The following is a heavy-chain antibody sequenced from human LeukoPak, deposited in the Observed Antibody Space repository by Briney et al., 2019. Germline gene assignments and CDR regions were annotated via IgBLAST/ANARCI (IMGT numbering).Heavy chain of an antibody. J-gene: IGHJ5*02. V-gene: IGHV1-46*01. CDR2: INPSGGST. CDR3: ARDARFYYDRSGYYYPLWFDP. Sequence: ASVKVPCKASGYTFTGYYMHWVRQAPGQGLEWMGIINPSGGSTSYAQEFQGRVTMTRDTSTSTVYMELSSLRSEDTAVYYCARDARFYYDRSGYYYPLWFDPWGQGTLVTVSS. CDR1: GYTFTGYY. D-gene: IGHD3-22*01.